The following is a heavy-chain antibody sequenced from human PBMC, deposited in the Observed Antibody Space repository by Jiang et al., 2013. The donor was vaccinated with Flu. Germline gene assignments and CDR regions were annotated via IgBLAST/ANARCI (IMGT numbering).Heavy chain of an antibody. J-gene: IGHJ5*02. V-gene: IGHV4-39*01. D-gene: IGHD1/OR15-1a*01. CDR1: GGSISTSSSY. CDR2: ISYMGST. CDR3: ARHGRTSPTGWFDP. Sequence: SLTCTVSGGSISTSSSYWGRIRQPPGKGLEWIGYISYMGSTYXNPSLKSRVTISVDTSKNQFSLKLPSVTAADTAVYYCARHGRTSPTGWFDPWGPGNPGHRRL.